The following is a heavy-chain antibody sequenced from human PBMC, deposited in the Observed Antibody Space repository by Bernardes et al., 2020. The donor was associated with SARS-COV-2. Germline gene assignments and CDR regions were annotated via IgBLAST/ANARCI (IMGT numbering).Heavy chain of an antibody. V-gene: IGHV4-4*07. CDR1: GGSISSYY. CDR3: ARIDAVDYYYYGMDV. D-gene: IGHD3-22*01. CDR2: IYTSGST. Sequence: SGPTLVKPTETLTLTCTVSGGSISSYYWSWIRQPAGKGLEWIGRIYTSGSTNYNPSLKSRVTMSVDTSKNQFSLKLSSVTAADTAVYYCARIDAVDYYYYGMDVWGQGTTVTVSS. J-gene: IGHJ6*02.